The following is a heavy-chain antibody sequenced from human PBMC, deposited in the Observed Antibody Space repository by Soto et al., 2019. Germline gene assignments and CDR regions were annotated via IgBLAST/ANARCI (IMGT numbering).Heavy chain of an antibody. CDR1: GFTFSSYG. Sequence: QVQLVESGGGVVQPGRSLRLSCAASGFTFSSYGMHWVRQAPGKGLERVAVISYDGSNKYYADSVKGRFTISRDNSKNTLYPQMNSLRDEDTAVYYCATDMMTFGGVIDRIDYWGQGTLVTLSS. CDR2: ISYDGSNK. CDR3: ATDMMTFGGVIDRIDY. D-gene: IGHD3-16*02. V-gene: IGHV3-30*03. J-gene: IGHJ4*02.